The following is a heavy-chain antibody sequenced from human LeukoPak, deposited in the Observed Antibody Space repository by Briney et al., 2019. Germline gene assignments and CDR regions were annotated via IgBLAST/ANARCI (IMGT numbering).Heavy chain of an antibody. CDR3: ARVGVRYYDFWSGYIRTNYYYYYYMDV. CDR1: GFTFSSYW. J-gene: IGHJ6*03. D-gene: IGHD3-3*01. CDR2: IKQDGSEK. Sequence: PGGSLRLSCAASGFTFSSYWMSWVRQAPGKGLEWVANIKQDGSEKYYVDSVKGRFTISRDNAKNSLYLQMNSLRAEDTALYYCARVGVRYYDFWSGYIRTNYYYYYYMDVWGKGTTVTVSS. V-gene: IGHV3-7*03.